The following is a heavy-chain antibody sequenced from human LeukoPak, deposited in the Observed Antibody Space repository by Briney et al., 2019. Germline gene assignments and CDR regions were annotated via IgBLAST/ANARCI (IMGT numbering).Heavy chain of an antibody. Sequence: SETLSLTCAVYGGSFSGYYWSWIRQPPGKGLEWIGEINHSGSTNYNPSLKSRVTISVDTSKNQFSLKLSSVTAADTAVYYCARDKKFSNCSGGSCYSGLYYYYYMDVWGKGTTVTISS. CDR1: GGSFSGYY. CDR2: INHSGST. CDR3: ARDKKFSNCSGGSCYSGLYYYYYMDV. J-gene: IGHJ6*03. V-gene: IGHV4-34*01. D-gene: IGHD2-15*01.